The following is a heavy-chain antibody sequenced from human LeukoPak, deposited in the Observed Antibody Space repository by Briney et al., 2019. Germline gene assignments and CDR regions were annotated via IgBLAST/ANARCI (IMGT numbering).Heavy chain of an antibody. J-gene: IGHJ5*02. CDR2: IYYSGST. D-gene: IGHD2-2*02. CDR3: ARQAGRYCSSTSCYTGGP. V-gene: IGHV4-59*01. CDR1: GGSISSYY. Sequence: SETLSLTCTVSGGSISSYYWSWLRQPPGKGLEWIGYIYYSGSTNYNPSLTSRVTISVDTCKNQFSLKLSSVTAADTAVYYCARQAGRYCSSTSCYTGGPWGQGTLVTVSS.